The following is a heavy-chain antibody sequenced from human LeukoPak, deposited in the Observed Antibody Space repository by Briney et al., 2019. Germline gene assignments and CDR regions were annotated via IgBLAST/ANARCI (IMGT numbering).Heavy chain of an antibody. CDR1: GGSISSSGYY. CDR2: IYYSGST. D-gene: IGHD5-24*01. CDR3: ANLGETKEMATIRNY. J-gene: IGHJ4*02. Sequence: PSETLSLTCTVSGGSISSSGYYWGWIRQPPGKGLEWIGSIYYSGSTYYNPSLKSRVTISVDTSKNQFSLKLSSVTAADTAVYYCANLGETKEMATIRNYWGQGTLVTVSS. V-gene: IGHV4-39*01.